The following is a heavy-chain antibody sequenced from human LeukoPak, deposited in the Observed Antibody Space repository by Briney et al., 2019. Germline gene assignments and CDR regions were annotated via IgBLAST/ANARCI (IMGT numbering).Heavy chain of an antibody. CDR2: ISGSGDST. CDR3: AKAMVINMDR. D-gene: IGHD4/OR15-4a*01. CDR1: GFTFSSHA. Sequence: GGSLRLSCAASGFTFSSHAMTWVRQAPGKGLEWVSGISGSGDSTYYADSVKGRFTISRDNSKNTLYLQTNSLRPEDTAVCYCAKAMVINMDRWGQGTQVTVSS. J-gene: IGHJ5*02. V-gene: IGHV3-23*01.